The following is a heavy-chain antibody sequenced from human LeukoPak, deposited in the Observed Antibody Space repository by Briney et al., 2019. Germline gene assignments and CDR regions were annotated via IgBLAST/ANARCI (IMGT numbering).Heavy chain of an antibody. J-gene: IGHJ5*02. V-gene: IGHV4-34*01. Sequence: PSETLSLTCTVSGGSISSYYWSWIRQPPGKGLEWIGEINHSGSTNYNPSLKSRVTISVDTSKNQFSLKLSSVTAADTAVYYCATRTRSWFDPWGQGTLVTVSS. D-gene: IGHD1-14*01. CDR3: ATRTRSWFDP. CDR1: GGSISSYY. CDR2: INHSGST.